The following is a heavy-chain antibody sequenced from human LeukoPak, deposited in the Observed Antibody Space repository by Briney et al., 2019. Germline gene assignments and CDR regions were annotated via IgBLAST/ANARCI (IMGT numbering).Heavy chain of an antibody. V-gene: IGHV5-51*01. CDR2: IYPGDSDT. CDR3: ARKPAYCGGDCYPGVAFDI. Sequence: GESLKISCKGSGYSFTSYWIGWVRQMPGKGLEWMGTIYPGDSDTRYSPSFQGQVTISADKSISTAYLQWSSLKATDTAMYYCARKPAYCGGDCYPGVAFDIWGQGTMVTVSS. D-gene: IGHD2-21*02. CDR1: GYSFTSYW. J-gene: IGHJ3*02.